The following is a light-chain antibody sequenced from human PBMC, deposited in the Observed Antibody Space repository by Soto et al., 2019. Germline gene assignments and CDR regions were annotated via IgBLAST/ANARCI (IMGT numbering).Light chain of an antibody. J-gene: IGKJ1*01. Sequence: DIQMTQSPSTLSASVGDRVTITCRASQSITGWLAWFQQKPGKAPKLLISKASSLQSGVPSRFSGRGSGTNFTLTISSLQPEDFATYYCIQDFISPLTVGQGTKVDI. CDR3: IQDFISPLT. CDR1: QSITGW. CDR2: KAS. V-gene: IGKV1-5*03.